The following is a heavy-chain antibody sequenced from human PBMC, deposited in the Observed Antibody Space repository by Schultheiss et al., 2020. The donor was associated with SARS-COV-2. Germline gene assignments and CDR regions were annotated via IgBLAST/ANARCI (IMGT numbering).Heavy chain of an antibody. J-gene: IGHJ4*02. CDR3: VRGGWYGVY. D-gene: IGHD6-19*01. V-gene: IGHV4-61*02. CDR2: IYTSGST. Sequence: SETLSLTCTVSGGSISSGSYYWSWIRQPAGKGLEWIGRIYTSGSTNYNPSLKSRVTISVDTSKNQFSLKLSSVTAADAAVYYCVRGGWYGVYWGQGTLVTVSS. CDR1: GGSISSGSYY.